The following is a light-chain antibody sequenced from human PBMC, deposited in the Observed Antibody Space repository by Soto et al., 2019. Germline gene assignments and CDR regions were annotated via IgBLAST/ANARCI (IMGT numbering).Light chain of an antibody. CDR3: QQYGSSPQPIT. Sequence: EIVLTQSPGTLSLSPGERATLSCRASQRVSSYYLAWYQQKPGQAPRLLIYGASSRATGIPDRFSGSGSGTDFTLTISRLEPEDFAVYYCQQYGSSPQPITCGQGTRLEIK. V-gene: IGKV3-20*01. CDR2: GAS. CDR1: QRVSSYY. J-gene: IGKJ5*01.